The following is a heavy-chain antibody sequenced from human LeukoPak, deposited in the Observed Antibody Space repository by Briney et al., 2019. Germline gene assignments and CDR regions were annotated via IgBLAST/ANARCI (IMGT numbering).Heavy chain of an antibody. V-gene: IGHV1-18*01. CDR2: ITAYNGNT. CDR1: GYTFTSYG. J-gene: IGHJ3*02. Sequence: GASVKVSCKASGYTFTSYGISWVRQAPGQGLEWMGWITAYNGNTNYVQKLQGRVTMTTDTSTSTAYMELRSLRSDDTAVYYCARNKGLLLGGEAFDIWGQGTMVTVSS. D-gene: IGHD2-21*01. CDR3: ARNKGLLLGGEAFDI.